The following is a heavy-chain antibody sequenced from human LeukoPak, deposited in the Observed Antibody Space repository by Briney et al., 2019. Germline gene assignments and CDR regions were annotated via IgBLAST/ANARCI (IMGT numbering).Heavy chain of an antibody. J-gene: IGHJ3*02. CDR1: GFTFSSYW. Sequence: GGSLRLSCAASGFTFSSYWMSWVRQAPGKGLEWVANIKQDGSEKYYVDSVKGRFTIPRDNAKNSLYLQMNSLRAEDTAVYYCARDFYDSSGPDAFDIWGQGTMVTVSS. CDR2: IKQDGSEK. V-gene: IGHV3-7*01. D-gene: IGHD3-22*01. CDR3: ARDFYDSSGPDAFDI.